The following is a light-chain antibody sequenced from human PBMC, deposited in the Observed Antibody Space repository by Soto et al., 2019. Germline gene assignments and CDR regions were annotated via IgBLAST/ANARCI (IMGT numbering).Light chain of an antibody. V-gene: IGLV1-40*01. CDR3: QSYDSSLSGWV. J-gene: IGLJ3*02. CDR1: SSNIGAGYD. Sequence: QSVLTQPPSVSGAPGQRVTISCTESSSNIGAGYDVHSYQQLPGTAPKLLIYGNSNRPSGVPDRFSGSKSGTSASLAITGLQAEDEADYYCQSYDSSLSGWVFGGGTKLTVL. CDR2: GNS.